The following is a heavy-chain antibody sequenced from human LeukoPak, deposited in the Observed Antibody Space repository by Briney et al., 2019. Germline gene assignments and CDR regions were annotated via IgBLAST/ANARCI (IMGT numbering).Heavy chain of an antibody. Sequence: GGSLRLSCAASGFTFSSYAMSWVRPAPGKGLEWVSAISGSGGSTYYADSVKGRFTISRDNYMNTLYLQMNSLRAEDTAVYYCAKPLGYCSSSSCFQYYYYGMDVWGKGTTVTVSS. V-gene: IGHV3-23*01. D-gene: IGHD2-2*01. CDR3: AKPLGYCSSSSCFQYYYYGMDV. CDR2: ISGSGGST. J-gene: IGHJ6*04. CDR1: GFTFSSYA.